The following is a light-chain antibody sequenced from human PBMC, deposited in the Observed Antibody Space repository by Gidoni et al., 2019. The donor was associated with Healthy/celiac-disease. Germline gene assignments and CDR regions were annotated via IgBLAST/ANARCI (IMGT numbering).Light chain of an antibody. V-gene: IGLV1-44*01. CDR1: SSNIGSNT. CDR3: AAGDDSLNGWV. CDR2: SNN. J-gene: IGLJ3*02. Sequence: SVLPQPPSASGTPGQRVTISCSGSSSNIGSNTVNWYQQLPGTAPKLLIYSNNQRPSGVPDRFSGSKSGTAASLAISGLQSEDEADYYCAAGDDSLNGWVFGGGTKLTVL.